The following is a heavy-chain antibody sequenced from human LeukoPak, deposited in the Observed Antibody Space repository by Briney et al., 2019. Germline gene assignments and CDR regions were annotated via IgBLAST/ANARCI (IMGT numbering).Heavy chain of an antibody. CDR3: ARTPRNGYIEGY. J-gene: IGHJ4*02. Sequence: ASVKVSCKASGYTFTGYYMHWVRQAPGQGLEWMGWINPNSGGTNYAQKFQGRVTMTRDTAISTAYMELSRLRSDDTAVYYCARTPRNGYIEGYWGQGTLVTVSS. CDR1: GYTFTGYY. CDR2: INPNSGGT. V-gene: IGHV1-2*02. D-gene: IGHD5-24*01.